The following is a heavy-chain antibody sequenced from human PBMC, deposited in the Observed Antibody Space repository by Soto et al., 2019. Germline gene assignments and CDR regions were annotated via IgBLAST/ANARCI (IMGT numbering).Heavy chain of an antibody. V-gene: IGHV4-59*01. CDR3: ARESSSWSRNYYYGMDV. Sequence: SETLSLTCAVYGGSFSGYYWSWIRQPPGKGLEWIGYIYYSGSTNYNPSLKSRVTISVDTSKNQFSLKLSSVTAADTAVYYCARESSSWSRNYYYGMDVWGQGTTVTVSS. J-gene: IGHJ6*02. D-gene: IGHD6-13*01. CDR2: IYYSGST. CDR1: GGSFSGYY.